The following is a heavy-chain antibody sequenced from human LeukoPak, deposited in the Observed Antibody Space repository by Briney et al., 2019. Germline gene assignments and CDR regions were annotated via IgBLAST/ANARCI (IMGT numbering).Heavy chain of an antibody. Sequence: SETLSLTCTVSGGSISSTSYYWGWIRQPPGKGLEWIGNMYYSGSTYYNPSLKGRVTISVDTSKNLFSLKLNSVTAADTAVYYCARRMVLGVTPFDHWGQGTLVTVSS. V-gene: IGHV4-39*01. CDR3: ARRMVLGVTPFDH. CDR1: GGSISSTSYY. CDR2: MYYSGST. J-gene: IGHJ4*02. D-gene: IGHD3-10*01.